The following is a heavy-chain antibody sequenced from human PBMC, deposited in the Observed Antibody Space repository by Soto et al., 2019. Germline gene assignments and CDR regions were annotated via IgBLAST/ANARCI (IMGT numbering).Heavy chain of an antibody. Sequence: ASVKVSCKASGYTFTSYYMHWVRQAPGQGLEWMGIINPSGGSTSYAQKFHGRVTTTRDTSTSTVYMELSSLRSEDTAVYYCARVLQQVVQYYYYYGMDVWGQGTTVTVSS. D-gene: IGHD6-13*01. J-gene: IGHJ6*02. CDR1: GYTFTSYY. CDR2: INPSGGST. CDR3: ARVLQQVVQYYYYYGMDV. V-gene: IGHV1-46*03.